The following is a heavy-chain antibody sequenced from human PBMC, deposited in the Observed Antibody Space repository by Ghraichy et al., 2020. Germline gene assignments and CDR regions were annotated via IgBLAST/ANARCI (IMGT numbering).Heavy chain of an antibody. Sequence: LRLSCAGSGFTFDDYALHWVRQAPGKGLEWVSSISWNSGDIDYADSVKGRFTISRDNAKNSLYLQMNSLRVEDTAFYYCARDGSSSAYFDYWGQGAPVTVSS. CDR3: ARDGSSSAYFDY. CDR1: GFTFDDYA. CDR2: ISWNSGDI. D-gene: IGHD6-6*01. J-gene: IGHJ4*02. V-gene: IGHV3-9*01.